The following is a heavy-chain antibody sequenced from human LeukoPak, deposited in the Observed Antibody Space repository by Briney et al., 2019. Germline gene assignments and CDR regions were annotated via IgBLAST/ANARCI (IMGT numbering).Heavy chain of an antibody. CDR2: MYDSGST. D-gene: IGHD6-13*01. CDR1: GGSISSSNW. V-gene: IGHV4-4*02. J-gene: IGHJ1*01. CDR3: ARSITSSWYGDFQH. Sequence: SETLSLTCTVSGGSISSSNWWSWVRQPPGKGLEWIGEMYDSGSTNYNPSLKSRVTISVDTSKNQFSLKLSSVTAADTAVYYCARSITSSWYGDFQHWGQGTLVTVSS.